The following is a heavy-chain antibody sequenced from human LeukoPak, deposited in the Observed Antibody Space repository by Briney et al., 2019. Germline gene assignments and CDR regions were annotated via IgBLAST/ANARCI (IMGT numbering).Heavy chain of an antibody. CDR1: GFTFSNYG. J-gene: IGHJ3*02. D-gene: IGHD3-10*01. Sequence: GGSLRLSCAASGFTFSNYGMHWVRQAPGKGLEWVAVIWYDGSNKYYADSVKGRFTISRDNSKNTLYLQMNGLRAEDTAVYYCAKFVHGSGSADNIWGQGTMVTVSS. CDR3: AKFVHGSGSADNI. CDR2: IWYDGSNK. V-gene: IGHV3-30*02.